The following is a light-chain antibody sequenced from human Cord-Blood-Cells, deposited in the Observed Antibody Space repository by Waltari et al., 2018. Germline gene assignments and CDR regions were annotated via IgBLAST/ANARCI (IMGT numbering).Light chain of an antibody. CDR1: KLGDKY. CDR2: QDS. Sequence: SYELTQPPSVSVSPGQTASITCSGDKLGDKYACWYQQKPGQSPVLVIYQDSKRPSGIPERFSGSNSRNTATLTISGTQAMDEADYYCQAWDSSTVVLGGGTKLTVL. V-gene: IGLV3-1*01. J-gene: IGLJ2*01. CDR3: QAWDSSTVV.